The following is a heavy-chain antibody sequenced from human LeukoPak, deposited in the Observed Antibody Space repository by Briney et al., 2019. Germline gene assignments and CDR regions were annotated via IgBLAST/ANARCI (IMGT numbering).Heavy chain of an antibody. Sequence: GGSLRLCCAASEFTFSMYGMNWVRQAPGKGLEWVSSISGSHTYIAYADSVKGRFTISRDNAKNSLYLQMNSLRADDTAVYYCARDREWEVFDYWGQGTLVTVSS. CDR1: EFTFSMYG. D-gene: IGHD1-26*01. CDR3: ARDREWEVFDY. CDR2: ISGSHTYI. V-gene: IGHV3-21*01. J-gene: IGHJ4*02.